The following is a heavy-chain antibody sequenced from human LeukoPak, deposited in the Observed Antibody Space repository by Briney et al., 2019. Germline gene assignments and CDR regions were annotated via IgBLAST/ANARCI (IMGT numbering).Heavy chain of an antibody. CDR1: GFTFSDYY. CDR2: ISSGSTI. V-gene: IGHV3-11*04. Sequence: PGGSLRLSCAASGFTFSDYYMSWIRQAPGKGLEWVSYISSGSTIYYADSVKGRFTISRDNAKNSLYLQMNSLRAEDTAVYYCAREGVRNYFDYWGQGTLVTVSS. J-gene: IGHJ4*02. D-gene: IGHD3-10*01. CDR3: AREGVRNYFDY.